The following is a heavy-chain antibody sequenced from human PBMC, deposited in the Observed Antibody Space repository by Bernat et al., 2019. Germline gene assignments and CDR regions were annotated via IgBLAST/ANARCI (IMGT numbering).Heavy chain of an antibody. Sequence: EVQLVQSGAEVKKPGESLKISCKGSGYSFSSYWIGWVRQMPGKGLEWMGLIYPGDSDTRYSPSFQGQVTIAADKSISTTYLQWSSLKPSDTAMYYCERHAHSYGSRAGDMDVWGQGTTVTVSS. D-gene: IGHD5-18*01. CDR3: ERHAHSYGSRAGDMDV. CDR2: IYPGDSDT. V-gene: IGHV5-51*01. J-gene: IGHJ6*02. CDR1: GYSFSSYW.